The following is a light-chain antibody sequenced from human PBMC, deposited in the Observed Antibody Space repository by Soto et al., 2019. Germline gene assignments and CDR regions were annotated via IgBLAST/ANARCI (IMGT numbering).Light chain of an antibody. V-gene: IGKV3-20*01. CDR3: QQYGSSPS. Sequence: PWERATLSCRASQSVGSYLAWYQQKPGQAPRLLIYDASNRATGIPARFSGSGSGTDFTLTISRLDPEDFAVYYCQQYGSSPSFGQGTKVDIK. J-gene: IGKJ1*01. CDR1: QSVGSY. CDR2: DAS.